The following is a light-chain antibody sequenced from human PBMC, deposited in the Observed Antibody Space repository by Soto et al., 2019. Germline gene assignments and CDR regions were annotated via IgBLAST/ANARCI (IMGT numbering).Light chain of an antibody. V-gene: IGKV1-5*01. CDR3: QQYHISSIT. J-gene: IGKJ5*01. CDR1: QTISNW. CDR2: DAS. Sequence: DIQMTQSPSTLSASVGDRVTITCRASQTISNWLAWYQQKPGKAPTLLIYDASTLERGVPSRFSGTGSGTEFTLSIDSLQPDDFETYYCQQYHISSITFGQGTRLEIK.